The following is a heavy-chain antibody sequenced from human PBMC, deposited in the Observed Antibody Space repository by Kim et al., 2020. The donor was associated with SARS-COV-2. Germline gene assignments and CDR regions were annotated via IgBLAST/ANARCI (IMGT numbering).Heavy chain of an antibody. CDR3: ARDSGDYYDSSGYLNYYYYYGMDV. CDR2: ISSSSSYI. CDR1: GFTFSSYS. J-gene: IGHJ6*02. V-gene: IGHV3-21*01. D-gene: IGHD3-22*01. Sequence: GGSLRLSCAASGFTFSSYSMNWVRQAPGKGLEWVSSISSSSSYIYYADSVKGRFTISRDNAKNSLYLQMNSLRAEDTAVYYCARDSGDYYDSSGYLNYYYYYGMDVWGQGTTVTVSS.